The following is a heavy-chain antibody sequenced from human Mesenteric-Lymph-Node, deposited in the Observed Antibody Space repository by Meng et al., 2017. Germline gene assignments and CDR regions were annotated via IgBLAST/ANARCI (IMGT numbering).Heavy chain of an antibody. CDR2: ISAYNGNT. CDR3: ATYNWNDVAYYYGMDV. CDR1: GYTLTSYG. V-gene: IGHV1-18*01. Sequence: ASVKVSCKASGYTLTSYGISWVRQAPGQGLERMGWISAYNGNTNYAQKLQGRVTMTTDTSTSTAYMELRSLRSDDTAVYYCATYNWNDVAYYYGMDVWGQGTTVTVSS. J-gene: IGHJ6*02. D-gene: IGHD1-20*01.